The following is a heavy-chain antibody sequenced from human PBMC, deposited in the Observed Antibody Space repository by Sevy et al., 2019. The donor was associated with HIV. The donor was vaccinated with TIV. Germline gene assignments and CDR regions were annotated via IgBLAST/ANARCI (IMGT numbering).Heavy chain of an antibody. CDR2: INPNSGGT. D-gene: IGHD3-22*01. J-gene: IGHJ6*02. Sequence: ASVKVSCKASGYTLTGYYMHWVRQAPGQGLEWMGWINPNSGGTNYAQKFQGRVTMTRDTSISTAYMELSRLRSDDTAVYYCARDEGGIVVVRHPYGMDVWGQGTTVTVSS. CDR1: GYTLTGYY. CDR3: ARDEGGIVVVRHPYGMDV. V-gene: IGHV1-2*02.